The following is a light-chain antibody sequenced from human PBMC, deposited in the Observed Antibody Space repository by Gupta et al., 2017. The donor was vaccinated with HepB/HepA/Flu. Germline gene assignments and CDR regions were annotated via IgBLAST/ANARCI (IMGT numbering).Light chain of an antibody. CDR1: HRISSW. Sequence: IQMTQSPSTLSASVGDRVTITCRASHRISSWLAWYPLVPGKAPKLLIYKASSVESGPRSRFSGKGTGRXLSISIXSRQHNDYATYSCGHEDSCPWTLGXGTKVEIK. CDR3: GHEDSCPWT. J-gene: IGKJ1*01. CDR2: KAS. V-gene: IGKV1-5*03.